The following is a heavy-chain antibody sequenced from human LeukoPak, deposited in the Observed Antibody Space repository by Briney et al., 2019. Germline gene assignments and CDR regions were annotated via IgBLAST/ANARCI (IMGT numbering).Heavy chain of an antibody. CDR3: ARDFRKGITMVRGVIRNWFDP. V-gene: IGHV1-69*13. Sequence: GASVKVSCKASGGTFSSYAISWVRQAPGQRLEWMGGINPIFGTANYAQKFQGRVTITADESTSTAYMELSSLRSEDTAVYYCARDFRKGITMVRGVIRNWFDPWGQGTLVTVSS. J-gene: IGHJ5*02. CDR1: GGTFSSYA. D-gene: IGHD3-10*01. CDR2: INPIFGTA.